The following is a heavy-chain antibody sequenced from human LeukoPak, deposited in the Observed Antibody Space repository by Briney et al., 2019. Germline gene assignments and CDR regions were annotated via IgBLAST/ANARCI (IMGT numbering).Heavy chain of an antibody. J-gene: IGHJ4*02. CDR1: GFSFSSYG. V-gene: IGHV3-30*18. Sequence: GGSLRLSCAASGFSFSSYGMHWIRQAPGKGLEWVAVISYDGSNEYFADSVKGRFTVSRDNSKNTLYLQMNSLRPEDTAVYYCAKDLGVGAYLLFDYITSGLDSWGQGTLVTVSS. CDR3: AKDLGVGAYLLFDYITSGLDS. D-gene: IGHD2/OR15-2a*01. CDR2: ISYDGSNE.